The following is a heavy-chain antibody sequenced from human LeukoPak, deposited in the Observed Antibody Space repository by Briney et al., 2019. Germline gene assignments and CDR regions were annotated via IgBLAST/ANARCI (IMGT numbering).Heavy chain of an antibody. J-gene: IGHJ4*02. D-gene: IGHD5-18*01. CDR2: INHSGST. CDR1: GGSFSGYY. Sequence: PSDTLSLTCAVYGGSFSGYYWSWIRQPPGKGLEWIGEINHSGSTNYNPSLKSRVTISVDTSKNQFSLKLSSVTAADTAVYYCARGHASYSYGFRYWGQGTLVTVSS. CDR3: ARGHASYSYGFRY. V-gene: IGHV4-34*01.